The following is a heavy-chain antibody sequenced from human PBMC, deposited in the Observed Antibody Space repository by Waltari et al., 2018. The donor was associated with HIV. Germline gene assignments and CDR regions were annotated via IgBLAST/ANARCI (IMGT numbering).Heavy chain of an antibody. CDR3: ARQGGLLWFGAGFDP. D-gene: IGHD3-10*01. CDR2: IYYSGST. CDR1: GGSISSSSYY. Sequence: QLQLQESGPGLVKPSETLSLTCTVSGGSISSSSYYWGWIRQPPGKGLEWIGSIYYSGSTYYNPSLKSRVTISVDTSKNQFSLKLSSVTAADTAVYYCARQGGLLWFGAGFDPWGQGTLVTVSS. V-gene: IGHV4-39*01. J-gene: IGHJ5*02.